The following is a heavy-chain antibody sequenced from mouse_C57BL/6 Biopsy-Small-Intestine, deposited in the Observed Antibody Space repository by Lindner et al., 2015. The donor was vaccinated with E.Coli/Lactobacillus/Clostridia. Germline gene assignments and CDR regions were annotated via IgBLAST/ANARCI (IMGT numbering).Heavy chain of an antibody. V-gene: IGHV14-3*02. CDR1: GFNIKGDY. J-gene: IGHJ4*01. Sequence: VQLQESGAELVRPGASVKLSCTASGFNIKGDYMHWVKQRPEQGLEWIGTIDPANGNTEYVPKFQDKATITADTSSSTAYLQLSSLTSEDTAVYYCARSDDYDVDAMDYWGQGTSVTVSS. CDR2: IDPANGNT. D-gene: IGHD2-4*01. CDR3: ARSDDYDVDAMDY.